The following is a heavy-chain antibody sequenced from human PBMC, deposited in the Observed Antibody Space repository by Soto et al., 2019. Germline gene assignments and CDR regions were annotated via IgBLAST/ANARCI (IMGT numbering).Heavy chain of an antibody. CDR3: ARVVRYYYDSSASTVDP. CDR1: GGSFSGYY. J-gene: IGHJ5*02. D-gene: IGHD3-22*01. CDR2: INHSGST. Sequence: SETLSLTCAVYGGSFSGYYWSWIRQPPGKGLEWIGEINHSGSTNYNPSLKSRVTISVDTSKNQFSLKLSSVTAADTAVYYCARVVRYYYDSSASTVDPWGQGTLVTVSS. V-gene: IGHV4-34*01.